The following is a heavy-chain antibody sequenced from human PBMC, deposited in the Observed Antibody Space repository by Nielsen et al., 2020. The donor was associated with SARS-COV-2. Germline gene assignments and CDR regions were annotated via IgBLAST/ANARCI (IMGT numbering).Heavy chain of an antibody. V-gene: IGHV4-31*03. D-gene: IGHD1-14*01. CDR2: IYHTGST. J-gene: IGHJ3*02. CDR1: GGSIKTASYY. CDR3: ARGIRPRHVFDI. Sequence: SETLSLTCTVSGGSIKTASYYWSWIRQHPEWGLEWVGYIYHTGSTYYNAALESRVTISADMSKNQFSLELTSLTAADTAVYYCARGIRPRHVFDIWGQGTTVTVSS.